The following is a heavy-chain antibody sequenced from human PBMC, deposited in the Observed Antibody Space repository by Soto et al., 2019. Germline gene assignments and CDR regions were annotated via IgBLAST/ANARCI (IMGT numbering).Heavy chain of an antibody. CDR1: GFTFSDHY. CDR2: TKNKANSYTT. D-gene: IGHD1-26*01. V-gene: IGHV3-72*01. CDR3: ARDDRTLSGSPGDY. Sequence: EVQLVESGGGLVQPGGSLRLSCAASGFTFSDHYMDWVRQAPGKGLEWVGRTKNKANSYTTEYAASVRGRFTISRDDSRNVLYLQMNRMKTEDTAVYYCARDDRTLSGSPGDYWGQGTLVTVSS. J-gene: IGHJ4*02.